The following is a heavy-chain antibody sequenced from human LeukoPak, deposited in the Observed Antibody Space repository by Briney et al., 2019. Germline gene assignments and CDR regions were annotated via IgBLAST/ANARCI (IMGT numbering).Heavy chain of an antibody. Sequence: GGSPRLSCAASEFTFSSYWMSWVRQAPGKGLEWVANIKQDGSEKYYVDSVKGRFTISRDSAKNSLYLQMNSLRAEDTAVYYCARAWRYSSGWYDNWGQGTLVTVSS. CDR3: ARAWRYSSGWYDN. D-gene: IGHD6-19*01. V-gene: IGHV3-7*05. CDR1: EFTFSSYW. CDR2: IKQDGSEK. J-gene: IGHJ5*02.